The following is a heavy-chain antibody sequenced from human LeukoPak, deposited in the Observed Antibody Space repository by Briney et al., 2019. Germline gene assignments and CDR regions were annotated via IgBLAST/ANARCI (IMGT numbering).Heavy chain of an antibody. CDR1: GFTFSSYG. Sequence: GGSLRLSCAASGFTFSSYGMHWVRQAPGKGLEWVAFIRYDGGNKYYADSVKGRFTISRDNSKNTLYLQMNSLRAEDTAVYYCAKGLRIVVVPAAIKWFDPWGQGTLVTVSS. CDR3: AKGLRIVVVPAAIKWFDP. D-gene: IGHD2-2*01. J-gene: IGHJ5*02. CDR2: IRYDGGNK. V-gene: IGHV3-30*02.